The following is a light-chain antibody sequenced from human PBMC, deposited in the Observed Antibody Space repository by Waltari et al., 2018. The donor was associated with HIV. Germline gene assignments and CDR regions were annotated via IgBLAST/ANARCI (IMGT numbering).Light chain of an antibody. V-gene: IGLV1-47*01. CDR1: TSNIGSNY. J-gene: IGLJ2*01. Sequence: QSVLTQPPSVSGTPGQRVTISCSGSTSNIGSNYVYWYQQLPETAPKLLVYRDNQRPSGFPYRFSGSKSGTSASLAITGRRSEDETDYYCAAWDDTLSGQGVFGGGTKLTVL. CDR2: RDN. CDR3: AAWDDTLSGQGV.